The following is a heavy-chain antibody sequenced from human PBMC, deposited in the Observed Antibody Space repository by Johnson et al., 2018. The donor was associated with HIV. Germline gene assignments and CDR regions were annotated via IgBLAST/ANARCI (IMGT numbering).Heavy chain of an antibody. D-gene: IGHD1-26*01. Sequence: VQLVESGGGLVQPGRSLRLSCAASGFTFDDYAMHWVRQAPGKGLEWVSGIYSGGSTYYADSVKGRFTISSDNSKNTLYLQMTSRRAEDTAVYYCARERGEGGSYYAFRRDAFDIWGQGTMVTVSS. V-gene: IGHV3-66*01. CDR2: IYSGGST. CDR3: ARERGEGGSYYAFRRDAFDI. J-gene: IGHJ3*02. CDR1: GFTFDDYA.